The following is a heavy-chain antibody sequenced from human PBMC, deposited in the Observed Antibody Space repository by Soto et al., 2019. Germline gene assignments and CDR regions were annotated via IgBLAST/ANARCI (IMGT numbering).Heavy chain of an antibody. J-gene: IGHJ5*02. CDR3: ARQGITIFGVAANWFDP. Sequence: PSETLSLTCTVSGGSISSSSYYWGWTRQPPGKGLEWIGSIYYSGSTYYNPSLKSRVTISVDTSKNQFSLKLSSVTAADTAVYYCARQGITIFGVAANWFDPWGQGTLVTVSS. CDR1: GGSISSSSYY. CDR2: IYYSGST. D-gene: IGHD3-3*01. V-gene: IGHV4-39*01.